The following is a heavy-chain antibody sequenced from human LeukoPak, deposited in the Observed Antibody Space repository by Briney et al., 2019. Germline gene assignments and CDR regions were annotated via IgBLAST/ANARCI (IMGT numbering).Heavy chain of an antibody. Sequence: PGGSLRLSCAASGFSFSNYAMSWVRQAPGKGLEWVSYVAGGGGKKFHADSVKGRFTISRDNSRNTMFLQMSSLRVEDTAVYYCAKCRLSYGDDAFHVWGQGTMVLVSS. CDR1: GFSFSNYA. CDR2: VAGGGGKK. CDR3: AKCRLSYGDDAFHV. D-gene: IGHD4-17*01. V-gene: IGHV3-23*01. J-gene: IGHJ3*01.